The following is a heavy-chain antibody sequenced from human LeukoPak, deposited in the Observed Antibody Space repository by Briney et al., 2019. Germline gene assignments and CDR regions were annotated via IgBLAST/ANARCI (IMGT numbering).Heavy chain of an antibody. V-gene: IGHV1-2*02. Sequence: ASVKVSCKASGYTFTGYYMHWVRQAPRQGLEWMGWINPNSGGTNYAQKFQGRVTMTRDTSISTAYMELSRLRSDDTAVYYCATGGDIVVVPAAEDAFDIWGQGTMVTVSS. CDR1: GYTFTGYY. CDR2: INPNSGGT. D-gene: IGHD2-2*01. CDR3: ATGGDIVVVPAAEDAFDI. J-gene: IGHJ3*02.